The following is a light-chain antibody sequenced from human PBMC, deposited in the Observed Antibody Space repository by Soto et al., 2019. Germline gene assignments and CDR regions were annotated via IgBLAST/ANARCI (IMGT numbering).Light chain of an antibody. CDR1: HGIGTW. V-gene: IGKV1-12*01. CDR3: QQANHFPLT. J-gene: IGKJ4*01. CDR2: GAY. Sequence: DIQMTQSPSSVSASVGDRVTITCRASHGIGTWLAWYQQKPGKAPKYLIYGAYSLHSVVPSRFSGSGSGTDFTLPISSLQPEDFATYYCQQANHFPLTFGGGTRVEIK.